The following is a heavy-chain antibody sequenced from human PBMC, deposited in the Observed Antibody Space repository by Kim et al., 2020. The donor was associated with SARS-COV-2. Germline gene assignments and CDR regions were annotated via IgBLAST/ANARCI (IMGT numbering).Heavy chain of an antibody. D-gene: IGHD5-12*01. J-gene: IGHJ4*02. CDR2: T. V-gene: IGHV4-39*07. CDR3: ARDTVYSGYNY. Sequence: TYYNPSLKSRVTISVDTSKNQFSLKLSSVTAADTAVYYCARDTVYSGYNYWGQGTLVTVSS.